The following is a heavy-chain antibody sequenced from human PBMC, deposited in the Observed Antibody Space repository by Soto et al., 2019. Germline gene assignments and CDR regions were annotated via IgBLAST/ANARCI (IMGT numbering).Heavy chain of an antibody. CDR1: GYTFTNYG. D-gene: IGHD5-12*01. CDR3: ARVQSSGYDY. CDR2: MSPNNGNT. Sequence: QVQLVQSGVELKKPGASVRVSCKASGYTFTNYGISWVRQAPGQGLEWVGWMSPNNGNTHYAPKLQSRVTMTRDTHTNTAYLDLRSLRSDDTAVYYCARVQSSGYDYWGQGTLVTVSS. V-gene: IGHV1-18*04. J-gene: IGHJ4*02.